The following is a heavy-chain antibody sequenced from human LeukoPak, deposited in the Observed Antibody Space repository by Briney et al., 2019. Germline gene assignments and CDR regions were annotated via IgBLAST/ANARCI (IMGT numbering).Heavy chain of an antibody. J-gene: IGHJ4*02. CDR1: GFTFSSYS. CDR2: ISSSSSYI. CDR3: ARVGSGYVFDY. D-gene: IGHD5-12*01. V-gene: IGHV3-21*01. Sequence: GGSLRLSCAASGFTFSSYSMNWVRQAPGKGLEWVSSISSSSSYIYYADSVKGRFTISRDNAKNSLYLQMNSLRAEDTAVCYCARVGSGYVFDYWGQGTLVTVSS.